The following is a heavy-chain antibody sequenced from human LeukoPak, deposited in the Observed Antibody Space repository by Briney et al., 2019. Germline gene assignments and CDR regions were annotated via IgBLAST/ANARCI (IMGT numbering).Heavy chain of an antibody. J-gene: IGHJ4*02. CDR3: AREWTDKRYDILTGPGY. Sequence: GGSLRLSCAASGLTFSTYTMNWVRQAPGKGLEWVSSITSRSTYIYYADSVKGRFTISRDNAKNSLYLQMNSLRAEDTAVYYCAREWTDKRYDILTGPGYWGQGTLVTVSS. D-gene: IGHD3-9*01. CDR1: GLTFSTYT. V-gene: IGHV3-21*01. CDR2: ITSRSTYI.